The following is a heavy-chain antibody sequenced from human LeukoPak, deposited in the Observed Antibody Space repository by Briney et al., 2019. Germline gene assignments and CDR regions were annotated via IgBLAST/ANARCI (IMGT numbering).Heavy chain of an antibody. Sequence: GGSLRLSCVASGFSFSSYEMNWVRQAPGKGLEWVSVIYSGGSTYYADSMKGRFTISRDNSKNTLYLQMNSLRAEDTAVYYCARATRPYYFDYWGQGTLGTVSS. CDR2: IYSGGST. J-gene: IGHJ4*02. CDR3: ARATRPYYFDY. V-gene: IGHV3-53*01. D-gene: IGHD4-11*01. CDR1: GFSFSSYE.